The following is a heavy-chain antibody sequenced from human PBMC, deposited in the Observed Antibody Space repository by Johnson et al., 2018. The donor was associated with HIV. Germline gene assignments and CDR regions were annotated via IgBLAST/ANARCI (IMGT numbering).Heavy chain of an antibody. CDR1: GFTFSSYA. CDR3: ARAPIPAAFDI. CDR2: ISYDGSNK. Sequence: QVQLVESGGGVVQPGRSLRLSCAASGFTFSSYAMHWVRQAPGKGLEWVAVISYDGSNKYYADSVKGRFTISRDNSKNTLYLQMNSLRAEDTAVDYCARAPIPAAFDIWGQGTMVTVSS. J-gene: IGHJ3*02. V-gene: IGHV3-30-3*01.